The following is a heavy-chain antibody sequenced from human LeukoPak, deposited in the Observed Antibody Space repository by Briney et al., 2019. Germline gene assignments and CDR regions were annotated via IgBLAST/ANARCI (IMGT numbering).Heavy chain of an antibody. CDR1: GFTFTSSA. J-gene: IGHJ3*02. CDR3: AADPLCGGDCYFDAFDI. Sequence: SVKVSCKASGFTFTSSAMQWVRQARGQRLEWIGWIVVGSGNTNYAQKFQERVTITRDMSTSTAYMELSSLRSEDTAVYYCAADPLCGGDCYFDAFDIWGQGTMVTVSS. V-gene: IGHV1-58*02. CDR2: IVVGSGNT. D-gene: IGHD2-21*02.